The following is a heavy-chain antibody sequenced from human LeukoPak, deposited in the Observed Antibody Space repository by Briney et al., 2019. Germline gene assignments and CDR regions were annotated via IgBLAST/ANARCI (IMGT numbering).Heavy chain of an antibody. V-gene: IGHV3-48*04. CDR1: GFTFSSYS. D-gene: IGHD2-2*02. CDR2: ISSNSSTI. J-gene: IGHJ4*02. Sequence: GGSLRLSCAASGFTFSSYSMNWVRQAPGKGLEWVSYISSNSSTIYYADSVKGRFTISRDNAKNSLYLQMNSLRAEDTAVYYCARDLEYPVVPAAIPGSDYWGQGTLVTVSS. CDR3: ARDLEYPVVPAAIPGSDY.